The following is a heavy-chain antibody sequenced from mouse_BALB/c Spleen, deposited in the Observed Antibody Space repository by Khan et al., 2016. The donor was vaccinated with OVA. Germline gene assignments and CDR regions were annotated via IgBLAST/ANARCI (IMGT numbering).Heavy chain of an antibody. CDR1: GFSLTSFG. V-gene: IGHV2-9*02. D-gene: IGHD1-1*01. CDR2: IWAGGST. CDR3: ASCDTYYGGDMDY. Sequence: QVQLKESGPGLVAPSQSLSITCTVSGFSLTSFGVHWVRQPPGKGLEWLGVIWAGGSTNYNSALMSRLSISKENSKSHVFLKMNSLQTDDTAMFYCASCDTYYGGDMDYWGRGTSVTVSS. J-gene: IGHJ4*01.